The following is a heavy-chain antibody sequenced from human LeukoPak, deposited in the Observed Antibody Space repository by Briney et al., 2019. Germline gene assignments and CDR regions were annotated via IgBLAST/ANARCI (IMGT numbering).Heavy chain of an antibody. CDR1: GFTFSSYN. CDR3: ARGSSGRYSPYY. V-gene: IGHV3-23*01. CDR2: ISDSGGIT. Sequence: GGSLRLSCAASGFTFSSYNMNWVRQAAGKGLEWVSGISDSGGITSYADSVKGRFTISRDNSKRTLYLQMSTLRADDTAVYYCARGSSGRYSPYYWGQGTLVTVSS. D-gene: IGHD1-26*01. J-gene: IGHJ4*02.